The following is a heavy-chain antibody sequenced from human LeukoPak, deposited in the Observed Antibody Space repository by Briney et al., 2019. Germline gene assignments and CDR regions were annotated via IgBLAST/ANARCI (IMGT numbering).Heavy chain of an antibody. CDR2: INLKSGGT. CDR3: ARGPRITIFGVVMANDAFDI. D-gene: IGHD3-3*01. Sequence: GASVKVSCKASGYIFTDYFMNWVRQAPGQGLEWMGWINLKSGGTVYAQKFQGRVTMTRDTSSSTAYMELSRLRFDDTVVYYCARGPRITIFGVVMANDAFDIWGQGTMVTVSS. V-gene: IGHV1-2*02. CDR1: GYIFTDYF. J-gene: IGHJ3*02.